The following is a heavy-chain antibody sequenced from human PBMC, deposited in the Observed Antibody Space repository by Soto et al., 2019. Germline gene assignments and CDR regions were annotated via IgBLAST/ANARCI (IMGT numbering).Heavy chain of an antibody. V-gene: IGHV4-31*03. CDR1: GGSISSGGYY. Sequence: QVQLQESGPGLVKPSQTLSLTCTVSGGSISSGGYYWSWIRQHPGKGLEWIGYIYYSGSTYYNLSLKSRVTISVDTSKNQFSLKLSSVTAADTDVYYCACRDIVVVPAEDGMDVWGQGTTVTVSS. CDR3: ACRDIVVVPAEDGMDV. CDR2: IYYSGST. J-gene: IGHJ6*02. D-gene: IGHD2-2*01.